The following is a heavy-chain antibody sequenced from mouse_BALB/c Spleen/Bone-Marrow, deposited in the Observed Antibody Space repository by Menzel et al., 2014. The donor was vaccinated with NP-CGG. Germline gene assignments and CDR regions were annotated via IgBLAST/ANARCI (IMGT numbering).Heavy chain of an antibody. Sequence: QQSGPGLVKPSQSLSLTCTVTGYSITSDYAWNWIRQFPRNKLEWMGYISYSGSTSYDPSLKSRISITRDTSKNQFLLELNSVTTEDTATYYCARSSYFDYDAAMDYWGQGTSVTVSS. D-gene: IGHD2-4*01. V-gene: IGHV3-2*02. CDR1: GYSITSDYA. J-gene: IGHJ4*01. CDR3: ARSSYFDYDAAMDY. CDR2: ISYSGST.